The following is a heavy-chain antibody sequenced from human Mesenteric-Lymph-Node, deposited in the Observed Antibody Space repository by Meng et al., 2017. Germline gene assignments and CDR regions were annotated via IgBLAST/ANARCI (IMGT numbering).Heavy chain of an antibody. CDR1: GGPISSGDYY. Sequence: QVQLQESGPGLVKPSQTLSLIRTFSGGPISSGDYYWSWIRQPPGKGLEWIGYIYYSGSTYYNPSLKSRVTISVDTSKNQFSLRLSSVTAADTAVYYCARGLGVATSIAGFVYWGQGTLVTVSS. CDR3: ARGLGVATSIAGFVY. CDR2: IYYSGST. J-gene: IGHJ4*02. D-gene: IGHD5-12*01. V-gene: IGHV4-30-4*01.